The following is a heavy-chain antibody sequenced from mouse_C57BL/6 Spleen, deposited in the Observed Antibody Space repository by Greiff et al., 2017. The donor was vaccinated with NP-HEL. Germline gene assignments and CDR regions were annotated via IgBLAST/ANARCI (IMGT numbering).Heavy chain of an antibody. D-gene: IGHD4-1*01. Sequence: EVQLVESGPGLVKPSQSLSLTCSVTGYSITSGYYWNWIRQFPGNKLEWMGYISYDGSNNYNPSLKNRISITRDTSKNQFFLKLNSVTTEDTATYYCARETELGAYWGQGTLVTVSA. J-gene: IGHJ3*01. CDR2: ISYDGSN. CDR3: ARETELGAY. CDR1: GYSITSGYY. V-gene: IGHV3-6*01.